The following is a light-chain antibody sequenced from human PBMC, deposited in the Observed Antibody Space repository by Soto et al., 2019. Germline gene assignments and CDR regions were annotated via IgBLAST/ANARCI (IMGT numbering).Light chain of an antibody. CDR2: ETS. V-gene: IGKV1-39*01. CDR3: QQGYNTPLT. CDR1: QSISSY. J-gene: IGKJ4*01. Sequence: DIQMTQSPSSLSASVGDGVTITCRASQSISSYLNWYQQQPGKAPKLLISETSNLESGVPSRFSGSRSGTHFTLPISSLRPEDFATYYCQQGYNTPLTFGGGTKVEIK.